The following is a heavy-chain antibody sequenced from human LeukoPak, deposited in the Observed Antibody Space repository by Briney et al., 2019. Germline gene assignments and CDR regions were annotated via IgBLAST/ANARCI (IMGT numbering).Heavy chain of an antibody. D-gene: IGHD3-22*01. V-gene: IGHV4-59*01. Sequence: PSGTLSLTCTVSGGSISSYYWSWIRQPPGKGLEWIGYIYYSGSTNYNPSLKSRVTISVDTSKNQFSLKLSSVTAADTAVYYCARDRIYYDSSGYDVLDIWGQGTMVTVSS. CDR3: ARDRIYYDSSGYDVLDI. J-gene: IGHJ3*02. CDR1: GGSISSYY. CDR2: IYYSGST.